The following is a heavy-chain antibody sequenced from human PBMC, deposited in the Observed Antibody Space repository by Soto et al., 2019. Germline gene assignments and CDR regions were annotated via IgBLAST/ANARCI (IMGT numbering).Heavy chain of an antibody. CDR2: ISAYNGNT. D-gene: IGHD4-17*01. V-gene: IGHV1-18*01. Sequence: ASVKVSCKASGYTFTSYGISWVRQAPGQGLEWMGWISAYNGNTNYAQKLQGRVTMTTDTSTSTAYMELRSLRSDDTAVYYCARDLGYGERSYYFDDWGKGTLVPVS. CDR1: GYTFTSYG. J-gene: IGHJ4*02. CDR3: ARDLGYGERSYYFDD.